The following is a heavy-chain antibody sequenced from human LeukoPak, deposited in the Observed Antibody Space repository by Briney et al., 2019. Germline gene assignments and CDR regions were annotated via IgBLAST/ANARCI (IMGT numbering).Heavy chain of an antibody. D-gene: IGHD3-16*02. V-gene: IGHV3-7*01. Sequence: SGGSLRLSCAASGFTFSSSSISWVRQAPGKGLEWVANIKQDGSEKYYVDSVKGRFTISRDNAKNSLYLQMNSLRAEDTAVYYCARDYLFDYWGQGTLVTVSS. CDR3: ARDYLFDY. CDR1: GFTFSSSS. J-gene: IGHJ4*02. CDR2: IKQDGSEK.